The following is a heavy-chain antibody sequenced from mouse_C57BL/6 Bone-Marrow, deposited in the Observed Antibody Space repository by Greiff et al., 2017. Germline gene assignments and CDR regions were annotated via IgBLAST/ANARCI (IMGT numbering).Heavy chain of an antibody. J-gene: IGHJ3*01. CDR3: ARPLRYPFAY. CDR1: GFTFSSYG. D-gene: IGHD1-1*01. V-gene: IGHV5-6*01. Sequence: VQLKESGGDLVKPGGSLKLSCAASGFTFSSYGMSWVRQTPDKRLEWVATISSGGSYTYYPDSVKGRFTISRDNAKNTLYLQMSSLKSEDTAMYYCARPLRYPFAYWGQGTLVTVSA. CDR2: ISSGGSYT.